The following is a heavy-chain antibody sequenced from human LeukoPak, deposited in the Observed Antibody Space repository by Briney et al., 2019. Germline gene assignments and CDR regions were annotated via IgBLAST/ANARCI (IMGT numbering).Heavy chain of an antibody. J-gene: IGHJ4*02. Sequence: PGGSLKLSCAASRIIFSEFGMSWVRQAPGKGLEWVATISGSGDSRDHADSVKGRFTISRDNSKNTLFLQMNSLRAEDTAVYYCARDRYNSNLSLDYWGQGTLVTVSS. CDR2: ISGSGDSR. CDR3: ARDRYNSNLSLDY. V-gene: IGHV3-23*01. CDR1: RIIFSEFG. D-gene: IGHD2/OR15-2a*01.